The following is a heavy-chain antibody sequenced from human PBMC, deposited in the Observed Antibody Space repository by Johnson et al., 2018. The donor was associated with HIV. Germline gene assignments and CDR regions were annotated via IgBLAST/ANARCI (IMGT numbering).Heavy chain of an antibody. CDR3: AKGLAVAGTVDAFDI. Sequence: QVQLVESGGGVVQPGRSLRLSCAASGFTFSSYGMHWVRQAPGKGLEWVAVIWYDGSNKYYGDSVKGRFSISRDNSKNTLYLQMNSLRAEDTAVYYCAKGLAVAGTVDAFDIWGQGTMVTVSS. J-gene: IGHJ3*02. D-gene: IGHD6-19*01. V-gene: IGHV3-33*06. CDR2: IWYDGSNK. CDR1: GFTFSSYG.